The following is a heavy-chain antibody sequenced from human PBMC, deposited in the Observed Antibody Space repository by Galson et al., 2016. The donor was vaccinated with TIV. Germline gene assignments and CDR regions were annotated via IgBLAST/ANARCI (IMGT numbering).Heavy chain of an antibody. Sequence: SLRLSCATSGFSFSSYGMTWVRQAPGKGLEWVANINQDESEKYYVDSVKGRFTISRDNAKNSLYLQMNSLRAEDTAIYYCATTKGGSLWLGPYYGMEVWGQGTAVTVS. V-gene: IGHV3-7*01. J-gene: IGHJ6*02. CDR2: INQDESEK. CDR3: ATTKGGSLWLGPYYGMEV. CDR1: GFSFSSYG. D-gene: IGHD3-10*01.